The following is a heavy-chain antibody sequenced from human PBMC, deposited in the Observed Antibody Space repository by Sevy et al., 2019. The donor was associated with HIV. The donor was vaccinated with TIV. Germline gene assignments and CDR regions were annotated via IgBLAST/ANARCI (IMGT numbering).Heavy chain of an antibody. D-gene: IGHD3-9*01. V-gene: IGHV3-30*18. CDR2: ISYDGRSK. CDR3: AKDFTGYNGMDV. CDR1: GIIFTTSG. J-gene: IGHJ6*02. Sequence: GGSLRLSCAVSGIIFTTSGMHWVRQAPGKGLEWVAVISYDGRSKFYEDSVNGRFTISRDNSKNILYLQMNSLRVEDTAVYYCAKDFTGYNGMDVWGQGTMVTVSS.